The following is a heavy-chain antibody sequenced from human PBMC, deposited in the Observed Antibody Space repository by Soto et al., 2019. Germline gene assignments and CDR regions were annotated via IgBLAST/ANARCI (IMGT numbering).Heavy chain of an antibody. Sequence: ASVKVSCKASGYTFTSYYMRWVRQAPGQGLEWMGIINPSGGSTSYAQKFQGRVTMTRDTSTSTVYMELSSLRSEDTAVYYCARGGADYGKVDNSGRFDIWGQGTMVTVSS. J-gene: IGHJ3*02. D-gene: IGHD4-17*01. V-gene: IGHV1-46*01. CDR3: ARGGADYGKVDNSGRFDI. CDR1: GYTFTSYY. CDR2: INPSGGST.